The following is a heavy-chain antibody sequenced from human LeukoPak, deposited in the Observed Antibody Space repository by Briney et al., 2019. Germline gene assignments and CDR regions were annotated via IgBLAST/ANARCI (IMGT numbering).Heavy chain of an antibody. CDR1: GGSFSGYY. CDR2: INHSGST. J-gene: IGHJ6*02. V-gene: IGHV4-34*01. Sequence: PSETLSLTCAVYGGSFSGYYWSWIRQPPGKGLEGIGEINHSGSTNYNPSLKSRVTISVDTSKNQFSLKLSSVTAADTAVYYCAINPAAGYYYYYGMDVWGQGTTVTVSS. CDR3: AINPAAGYYYYYGMDV.